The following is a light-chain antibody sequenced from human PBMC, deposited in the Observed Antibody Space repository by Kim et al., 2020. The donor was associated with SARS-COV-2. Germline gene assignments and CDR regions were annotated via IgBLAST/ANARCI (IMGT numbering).Light chain of an antibody. CDR3: MQGTHPFN. V-gene: IGKV2-30*01. J-gene: IGKJ2*01. CDR1: GRPGYSDGIYY. CDR2: QVS. Sequence: VQTACIYCKFSGRPGYSDGIYYVCWYHKRPGQAPRRLLYQVSTRDSVVASRFGGSGSGTYITLETSMVDAEDVGIYYCMQGTHPFNFGQGTKLEI.